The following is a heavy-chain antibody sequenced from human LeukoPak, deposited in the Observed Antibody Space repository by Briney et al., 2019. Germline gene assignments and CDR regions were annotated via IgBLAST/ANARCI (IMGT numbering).Heavy chain of an antibody. Sequence: GGSLRLSCVASGLIFSNYWMYWVRQAPGKGLVWVSRVPTNNSTGYADSVKGRFTISRDNDKNTLYLQMNSLRDDDAAVYYCARGADCRTTSCYSDYPRNNWFDPWGQGTLVTVSS. D-gene: IGHD2-2*01. CDR3: ARGADCRTTSCYSDYPRNNWFDP. V-gene: IGHV3-74*01. CDR2: VPTNNST. CDR1: GLIFSNYW. J-gene: IGHJ5*02.